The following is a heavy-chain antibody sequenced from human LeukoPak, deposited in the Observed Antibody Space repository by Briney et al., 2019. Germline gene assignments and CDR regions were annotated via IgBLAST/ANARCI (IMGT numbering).Heavy chain of an antibody. CDR3: ASKGDGYCRGTICQGAFDI. V-gene: IGHV1-2*02. CDR1: GYSFTDYY. Sequence: ASVKVSCRASGYSFTDYYMNLVRQAPGQGLEWMGWINPKSGDTKYAQTFQDRVTMTWDTSVSTAYMELSSLTSDDTAVYYCASKGDGYCRGTICQGAFDIWGQGSMVTVSS. D-gene: IGHD2-2*01. CDR2: INPKSGDT. J-gene: IGHJ3*02.